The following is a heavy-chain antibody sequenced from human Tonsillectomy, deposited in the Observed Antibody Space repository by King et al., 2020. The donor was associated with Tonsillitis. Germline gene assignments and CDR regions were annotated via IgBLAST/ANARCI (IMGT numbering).Heavy chain of an antibody. CDR2: IYPDDSDT. V-gene: IGHV5-51*01. Sequence: VQLVESGAEVKKPGESLKISCKGSGYNFTSCWIGWVRQMPGKGLKWMGIIYPDDSDTRYSPSFQGQVTISADKSINTAYLQWSSLKASDTAMYYCARTYGAYGAQYVMDVWGQGTTVTVSS. CDR1: GYNFTSCW. D-gene: IGHD4-17*01. J-gene: IGHJ6*02. CDR3: ARTYGAYGAQYVMDV.